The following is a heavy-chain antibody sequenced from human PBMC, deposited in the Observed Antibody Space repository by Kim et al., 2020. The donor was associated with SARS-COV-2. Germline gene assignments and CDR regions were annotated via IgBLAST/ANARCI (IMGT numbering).Heavy chain of an antibody. V-gene: IGHV3-15*04. CDR1: GITLNNAR. CDR2: IGRSTDGGTT. Sequence: GGSLRLSCAASGITLNNARVSWVRQAPGKGLEWVGRIGRSTDGGTTDYAAPVKGRFTISRDDSRNTVYLQMNSLQSDDTAVYYCVTPYPGRFDNWGQGTL. D-gene: IGHD2-8*02. J-gene: IGHJ4*02. CDR3: VTPYPGRFDN.